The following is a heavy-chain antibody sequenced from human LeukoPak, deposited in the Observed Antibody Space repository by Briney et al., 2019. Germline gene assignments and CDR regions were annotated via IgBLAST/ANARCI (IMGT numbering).Heavy chain of an antibody. V-gene: IGHV5-51*01. D-gene: IGHD3-3*01. CDR3: ARRRSGSRLYYFDY. J-gene: IGHJ4*02. CDR1: GYKFSNYW. CDR2: IYPHDSDT. Sequence: GESLKISCKGSGYKFSNYWIAWVRQMPGKGLEWMGIIYPHDSDTRYSPSFQGQVTISADKSISTAYLQWSSLKASDTAMYYCARRRSGSRLYYFDYWGQGTLVTVSS.